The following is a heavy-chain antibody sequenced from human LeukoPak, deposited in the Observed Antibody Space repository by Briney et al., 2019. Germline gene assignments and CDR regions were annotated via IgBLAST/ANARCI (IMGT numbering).Heavy chain of an antibody. CDR2: ISSSSSYI. J-gene: IGHJ4*02. D-gene: IGHD6-19*01. Sequence: PGGSLRLSCAASGFTFSSYSMNWVRQAPGMGLVWVSSISSSSSYIYYAESVEGRFTITRDNAKNSLYLQMNSLRAEDTAVYYCARDPVAGTGYWGQGTLVTVSS. V-gene: IGHV3-21*01. CDR1: GFTFSSYS. CDR3: ARDPVAGTGY.